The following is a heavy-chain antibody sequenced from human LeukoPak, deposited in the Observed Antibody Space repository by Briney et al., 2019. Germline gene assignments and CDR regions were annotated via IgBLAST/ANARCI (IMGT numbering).Heavy chain of an antibody. CDR2: ISGSGGST. Sequence: PGGSLRLSCAASGFTFSSYGMHWVRQAPGKGLEWVSAISGSGGSTYYADSVKGRFTISRDNSKNTLYLQMNSLRAEDTAVYYCAKERHDFSNYYFDYWGQGTLVTVSS. CDR1: GFTFSSYG. D-gene: IGHD3-3*01. CDR3: AKERHDFSNYYFDY. V-gene: IGHV3-23*01. J-gene: IGHJ4*02.